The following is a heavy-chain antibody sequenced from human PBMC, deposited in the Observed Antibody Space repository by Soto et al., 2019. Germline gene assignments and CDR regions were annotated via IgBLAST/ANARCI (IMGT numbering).Heavy chain of an antibody. D-gene: IGHD2-2*01. J-gene: IGHJ4*02. CDR2: IYYSGST. V-gene: IGHV4-31*03. CDR3: ARGGDDIVVVPAAHPFDY. Sequence: PSETLSLTCTVSGGSISSGGYYWSWIRQHPGKGLEWIGYIYYSGSTYYNPSLKSRVTISVDTSKNQFSLKLSSVTAADTAVYYCARGGDDIVVVPAAHPFDYWGQGTLVTGLL. CDR1: GGSISSGGYY.